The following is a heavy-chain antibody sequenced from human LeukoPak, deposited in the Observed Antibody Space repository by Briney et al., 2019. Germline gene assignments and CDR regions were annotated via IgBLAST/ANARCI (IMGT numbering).Heavy chain of an antibody. CDR1: GYTFTGYY. D-gene: IGHD2-2*01. Sequence: ASVKVSCKASGYTFTGYYMHWVRQAPGQGLEWMGQINPNSGGTNYAQKFQGRVTMTRDTSISTAYMELSRLRSDDTAVYYCARGKRNCSSTSCYGNWFDPWGQGTLVTVSS. J-gene: IGHJ5*02. V-gene: IGHV1-2*06. CDR2: INPNSGGT. CDR3: ARGKRNCSSTSCYGNWFDP.